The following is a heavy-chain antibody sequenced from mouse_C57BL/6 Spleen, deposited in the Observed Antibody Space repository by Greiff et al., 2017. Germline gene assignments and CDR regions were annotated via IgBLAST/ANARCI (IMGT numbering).Heavy chain of an antibody. CDR3: AYGYDEGYAMDY. Sequence: VQLKQSGAELARPGASVKLSCKASGYTFTSYGISWVKQRTGQGLEWIGEIYPRSGNTYYNEKFKGKATLTADKSSSTAYMELRSLTSEDSAVYFCAYGYDEGYAMDYWGQGTSVTVSS. V-gene: IGHV1-81*01. J-gene: IGHJ4*01. D-gene: IGHD2-2*01. CDR2: IYPRSGNT. CDR1: GYTFTSYG.